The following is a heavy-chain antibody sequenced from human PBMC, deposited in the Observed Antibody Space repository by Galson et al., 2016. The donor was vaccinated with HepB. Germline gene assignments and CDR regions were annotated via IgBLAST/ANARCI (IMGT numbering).Heavy chain of an antibody. J-gene: IGHJ4*02. Sequence: SLRLSCAASGFTFSPYAMHWVRQAPGKGLEWAAVISFDGNTPYYADSVKGRFTISRDNSKNTLYLQMNSLRPEDTAVYYCARGGGVRQLVPYYFDYWGQGALVTVSS. D-gene: IGHD6-13*01. V-gene: IGHV3-30*04. CDR2: ISFDGNTP. CDR3: ARGGGVRQLVPYYFDY. CDR1: GFTFSPYA.